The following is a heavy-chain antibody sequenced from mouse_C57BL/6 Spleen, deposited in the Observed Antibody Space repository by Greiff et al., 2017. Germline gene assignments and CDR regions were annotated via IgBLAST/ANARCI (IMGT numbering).Heavy chain of an antibody. V-gene: IGHV1-54*01. CDR1: GYAFTNYL. J-gene: IGHJ1*03. CDR3: AICNGSSYGYFDV. D-gene: IGHD1-1*01. Sequence: QVQLQQSGAELVRPGTSVKVSCKASGYAFTNYLIEWVKQRPGQGLEWIGVINPGSGGTNYNEKFKGKATLTADKSSITAYMQPSSLTSEDSAVYFCAICNGSSYGYFDVWGTGTTVTVSS. CDR2: INPGSGGT.